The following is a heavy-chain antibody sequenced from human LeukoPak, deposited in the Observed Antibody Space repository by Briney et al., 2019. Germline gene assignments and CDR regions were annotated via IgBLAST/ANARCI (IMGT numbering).Heavy chain of an antibody. D-gene: IGHD3-22*01. Sequence: GESLKVSCKGSGYSFTSYWIGWVRQMPGKGLEWMGIIYPGDSDTRYSPSFQGQVTISADKSISTAYLQWSSLKASDTAMYYCARAREHYYDSSGPRGWFDPWGQGTLVTVSS. V-gene: IGHV5-51*01. J-gene: IGHJ5*02. CDR1: GYSFTSYW. CDR3: ARAREHYYDSSGPRGWFDP. CDR2: IYPGDSDT.